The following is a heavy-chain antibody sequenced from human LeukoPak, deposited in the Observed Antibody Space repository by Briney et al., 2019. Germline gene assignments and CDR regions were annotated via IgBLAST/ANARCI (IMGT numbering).Heavy chain of an antibody. D-gene: IGHD2-15*01. J-gene: IGHJ4*02. CDR2: SHYSGST. Sequence: SETLSLTCTVSGGSISSYYWNWIRQPPGKGLEWIGYSHYSGSTNYNPSLKSRVTISVDTSKNQFSLKLSSVTAADTAVYYCARDIDATGHFDYWGQGTLVTVSS. V-gene: IGHV4-59*12. CDR3: ARDIDATGHFDY. CDR1: GGSISSYY.